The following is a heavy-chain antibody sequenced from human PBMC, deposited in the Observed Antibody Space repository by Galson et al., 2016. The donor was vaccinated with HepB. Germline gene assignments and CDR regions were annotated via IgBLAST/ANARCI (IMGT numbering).Heavy chain of an antibody. D-gene: IGHD7-27*01. J-gene: IGHJ4*02. CDR3: ARSYLLGRGFGW. Sequence: CAISGDSVFNNNAGWNWVRQSPSRGLEWLGRTYYRSDWRSDYADSVKGRITINPATSKNHFSLHLDSVTPEDTAVYYCARSYLLGRGFGWWGQGTLVTVSS. V-gene: IGHV6-1*01. CDR2: TYYRSDWRS. CDR1: GDSVFNNNAG.